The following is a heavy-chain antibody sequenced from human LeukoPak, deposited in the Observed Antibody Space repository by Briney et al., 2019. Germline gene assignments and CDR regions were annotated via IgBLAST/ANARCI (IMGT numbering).Heavy chain of an antibody. CDR1: GYTFTGYY. CDR3: AYSLQPWLTRFDY. V-gene: IGHV1-2*02. Sequence: ASVKVSCKASGYTFTGYYMHWVRQAPGQGLERMGWINPNSGGTNYAQKFQGRVTMTRDTSISTAYMEPSRLRSDDTAVYYCAYSLQPWLTRFDYWGQGTLVTVSS. J-gene: IGHJ4*02. CDR2: INPNSGGT. D-gene: IGHD5-18*01.